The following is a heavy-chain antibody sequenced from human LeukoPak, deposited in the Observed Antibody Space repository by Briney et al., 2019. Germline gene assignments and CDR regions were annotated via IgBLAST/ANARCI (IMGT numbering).Heavy chain of an antibody. CDR1: GFTLSSFE. J-gene: IGHJ6*04. D-gene: IGHD3-10*02. CDR3: AELGITMIGGV. CDR2: ISSSGRTI. Sequence: GGSLRLSCAASGFTLSSFEMNWVPQAPGQGLEWVSYISSSGRTIYYADSVKGRFTISRDNAKTSLYLQMNSLRAEDTAVYYCAELGITMIGGVWGKGTTVTISS. V-gene: IGHV3-48*03.